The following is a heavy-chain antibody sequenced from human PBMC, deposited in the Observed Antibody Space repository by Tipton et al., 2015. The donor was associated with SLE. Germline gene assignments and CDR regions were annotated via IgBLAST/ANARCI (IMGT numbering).Heavy chain of an antibody. CDR3: AGGGGDIFRVGWFDP. V-gene: IGHV4-39*07. CDR2: IYYSGST. J-gene: IGHJ5*02. CDR1: GGSISSSRYY. D-gene: IGHD2-21*01. Sequence: TLSLTCTVSGGSISSSRYYWGWIRQPPGKGLEWIGSIYYSGSTYYNPSLKSRVTMSVDTSKNPFSLKLRAVTAAATAVYYCAGGGGDIFRVGWFDPWGQGTLVTVSS.